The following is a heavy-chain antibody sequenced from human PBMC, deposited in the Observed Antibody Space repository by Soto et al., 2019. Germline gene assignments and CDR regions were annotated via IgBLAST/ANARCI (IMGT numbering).Heavy chain of an antibody. CDR2: IYYSGST. Sequence: SETLSLTCTVSGGSISSYYWSWIRQPPGKGLEWIRYIYYSGSTNYNPSLKSRVTISVDTSKNQFSLKLSSVTAADTAVYYCARALGYGSGSDAFEIWGQGTMVTVSS. CDR1: GGSISSYY. D-gene: IGHD3-10*01. V-gene: IGHV4-59*01. J-gene: IGHJ3*02. CDR3: ARALGYGSGSDAFEI.